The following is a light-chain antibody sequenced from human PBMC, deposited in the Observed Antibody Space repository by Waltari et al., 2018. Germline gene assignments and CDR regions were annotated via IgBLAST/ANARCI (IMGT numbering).Light chain of an antibody. J-gene: IGLJ2*01. CDR2: STD. Sequence: SSELTQDPAVSVALGQTVRITCQGDSLRTYSADWYQQRPGQAPVLVIFSTDDRPSGIPVRFSGSSSGSTASLTITGTQAEDEADDYCASRDPTSSAVVFGGGTKLTVL. V-gene: IGLV3-19*01. CDR3: ASRDPTSSAVV. CDR1: SLRTYS.